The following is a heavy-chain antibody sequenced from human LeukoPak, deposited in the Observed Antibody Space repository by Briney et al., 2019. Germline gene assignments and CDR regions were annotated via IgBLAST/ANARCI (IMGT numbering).Heavy chain of an antibody. J-gene: IGHJ5*02. D-gene: IGHD6-19*01. Sequence: GGSLRLSCVASGFTFSAYWMTWVRQAPGRGLEWVSSIRPSGDNTYYGDSVKGRFTISRDNSKNTVYLQMTNMRVDDTAVYYCARVAGWHWFDPWGQGTLVTVSS. CDR1: GFTFSAYW. CDR3: ARVAGWHWFDP. CDR2: IRPSGDNT. V-gene: IGHV3-23*01.